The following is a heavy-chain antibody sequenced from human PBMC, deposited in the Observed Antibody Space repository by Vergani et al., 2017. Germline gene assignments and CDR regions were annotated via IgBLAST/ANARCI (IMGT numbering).Heavy chain of an antibody. V-gene: IGHV3-21*01. CDR3: ARDKVAVAGFIDY. J-gene: IGHJ4*02. Sequence: EVQLVESGGGLVQPGGSLRLSCAASGFTFSSYSMNWVRQAPGKGLEWVSSISSSSSYIYYADSVKGRFTISRDNAKNSLYLQMNSLRAEDTAVYYCARDKVAVAGFIDYWGQGTLVTVSS. CDR2: ISSSSSYI. D-gene: IGHD6-19*01. CDR1: GFTFSSYS.